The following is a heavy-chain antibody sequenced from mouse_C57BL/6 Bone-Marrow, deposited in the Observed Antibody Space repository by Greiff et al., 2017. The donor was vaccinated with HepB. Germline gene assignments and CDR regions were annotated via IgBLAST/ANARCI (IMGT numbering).Heavy chain of an antibody. CDR1: GFSLTSYG. J-gene: IGHJ4*01. CDR2: IWGVGST. Sequence: VQRVESGPGLVAPSQSLSITCTVSGFSLTSYGVDWVRQSPGKGLEWLGVIWGVGSTNYNSALKSRLSISKDNSKSQVFLKMNSLQTDDTAMYYCASVRGGAMDYWGQGTSVTVSS. V-gene: IGHV2-6*01. CDR3: ASVRGGAMDY.